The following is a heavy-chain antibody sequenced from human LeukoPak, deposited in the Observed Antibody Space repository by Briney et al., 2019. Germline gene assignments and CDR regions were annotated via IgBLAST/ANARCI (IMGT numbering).Heavy chain of an antibody. CDR2: ISGSGGST. CDR1: GFTFSSYA. V-gene: IGHV3-23*01. D-gene: IGHD3-9*01. CDR3: AKDQQVLRYFDWSMGDCFDY. Sequence: GGSLRLSCAASGFTFSSYAMSWVRQAPGKGLEWVSAISGSGGSTYYADSVKGRFTISRDNSKNTLYLQMNSLRAEDTAVYYCAKDQQVLRYFDWSMGDCFDYWGQGTLVTVSS. J-gene: IGHJ4*02.